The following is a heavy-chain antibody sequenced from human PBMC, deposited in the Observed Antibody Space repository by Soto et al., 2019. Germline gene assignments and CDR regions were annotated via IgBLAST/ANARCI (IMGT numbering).Heavy chain of an antibody. CDR3: ARDKITGLFDY. J-gene: IGHJ4*02. D-gene: IGHD2-8*02. V-gene: IGHV4-61*01. CDR2: INHSGST. Sequence: TSETLSLTCTVSGGSVSSGSYYWSWIRQPPGTGLEWIGYINHSGSTNYNPSLKSRVTISVDTSKNQFSLKLTSVTAADTAVYYCARDKITGLFDYWGQGTLVTVSS. CDR1: GGSVSSGSYY.